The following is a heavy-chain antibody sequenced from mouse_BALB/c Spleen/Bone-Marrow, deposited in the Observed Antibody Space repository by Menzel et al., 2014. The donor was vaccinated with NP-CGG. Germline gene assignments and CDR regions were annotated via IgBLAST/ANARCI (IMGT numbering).Heavy chain of an antibody. CDR2: INPGSGGT. CDR3: ARELGRWYFDV. CDR1: GYAFTNYL. V-gene: IGHV1-54*01. Sequence: QVQLKESGAELVRPGTSVKASCKASGYAFTNYLIEWVKQRPGQGLEWIGVINPGSGGTNYNEKFKGKATLTADKSSSTAYMQLSSLTSDDSAVYFCARELGRWYFDVWGAGTTVTVSS. D-gene: IGHD4-1*01. J-gene: IGHJ1*01.